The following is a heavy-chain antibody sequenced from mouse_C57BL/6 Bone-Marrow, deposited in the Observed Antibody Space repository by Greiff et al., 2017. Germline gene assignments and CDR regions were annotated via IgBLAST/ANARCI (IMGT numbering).Heavy chain of an antibody. V-gene: IGHV5-15*01. CDR3: ARNLYDGYYLFAY. CDR1: GFTFSDYG. Sequence: EVQRVESGGGLVQPGGSLKLSCAASGFTFSDYGMAWVRQAPRKGPEWVAFISNLAYSIYYADTVTGRFTISRENAKNTLYLEMRSLRSEDTAMYYCARNLYDGYYLFAYWGQGTLVTVSA. D-gene: IGHD2-3*01. J-gene: IGHJ3*01. CDR2: ISNLAYSI.